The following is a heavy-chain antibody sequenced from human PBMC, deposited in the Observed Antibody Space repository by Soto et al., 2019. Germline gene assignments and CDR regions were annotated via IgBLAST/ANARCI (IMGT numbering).Heavy chain of an antibody. CDR2: LIPIFGTA. CDR3: ARVRFGELLGYYYYYGMDV. Sequence: QVQLVQSGAEVKKPGSSVKVSCKASGGTFSSYAISWVRQAPGQGLEWMGGLIPIFGTANYAQKFQGRVTITADESTSTAYMERSSLRSEDTAVYYCARVRFGELLGYYYYYGMDVWGQGTTVTVSS. CDR1: GGTFSSYA. V-gene: IGHV1-69*01. J-gene: IGHJ6*02. D-gene: IGHD3-10*01.